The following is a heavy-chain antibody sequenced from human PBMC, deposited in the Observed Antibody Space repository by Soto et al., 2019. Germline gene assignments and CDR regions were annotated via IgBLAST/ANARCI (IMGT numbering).Heavy chain of an antibody. CDR1: GVPLSSSRHY. J-gene: IGHJ4*02. CDR3: ARPRQGGLITSFLEY. D-gene: IGHD1-20*01. Sequence: QLQLQEWGPGLVKSSETLSLTCNVSGVPLSSSRHYWGWIRQSPGKGLEWIGSIYYSGSRYYNPSLTRRVTISVDTSKNQISLKINSVTAAETATYYCARPRQGGLITSFLEYWGQGSLVTVSS. CDR2: IYYSGSR. V-gene: IGHV4-39*01.